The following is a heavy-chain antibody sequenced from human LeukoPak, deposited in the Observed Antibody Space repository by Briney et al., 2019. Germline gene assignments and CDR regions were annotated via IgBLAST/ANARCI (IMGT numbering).Heavy chain of an antibody. D-gene: IGHD4-23*01. Sequence: GGSLRLSCVASGFTFSSYAISWVRQAPGKGLEWVSAINGIDGSTYYADSLKGRFTISRDNSKNTLYLQMNSLRAEDTAVYYCARVTSVTPQYNWFDPWGQGTLVTVSS. CDR1: GFTFSSYA. CDR3: ARVTSVTPQYNWFDP. CDR2: INGIDGST. J-gene: IGHJ5*02. V-gene: IGHV3-23*01.